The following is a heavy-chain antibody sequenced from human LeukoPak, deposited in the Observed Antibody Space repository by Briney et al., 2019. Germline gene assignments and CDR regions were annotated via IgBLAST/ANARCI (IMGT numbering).Heavy chain of an antibody. CDR3: ARRGDGGRSFDY. J-gene: IGHJ4*02. V-gene: IGHV3-53*01. Sequence: GVSLRLSCAASGFTVSSSYMNWVRQAPGKGLEWVSLIYGGGSTYYADSVKGRFTISRDNSKNTLYLQMNSLRAEDTAVYYCARRGDGGRSFDYWGQGTLVTVSS. CDR2: IYGGGST. D-gene: IGHD4-23*01. CDR1: GFTVSSSY.